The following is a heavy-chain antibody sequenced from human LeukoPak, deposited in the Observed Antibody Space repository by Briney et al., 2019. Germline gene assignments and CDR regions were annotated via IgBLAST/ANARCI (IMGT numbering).Heavy chain of an antibody. D-gene: IGHD5-12*01. CDR3: ARVDDIVAMYYFDY. V-gene: IGHV3-66*01. CDR1: GFTVSSNY. CDR2: IYSGGST. J-gene: IGHJ4*02. Sequence: GGSLRLSCAASGFTVSSNYMSWVRQAPGKGLEWVSVIYSGGSTYYADSVKGRFTISRDNSKNTLYLQMNSPRAEDTAVYYCARVDDIVAMYYFDYWGQGTLVTVSS.